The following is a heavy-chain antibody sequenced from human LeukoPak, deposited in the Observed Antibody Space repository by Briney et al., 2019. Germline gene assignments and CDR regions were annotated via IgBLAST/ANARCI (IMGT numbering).Heavy chain of an antibody. D-gene: IGHD4-4*01. CDR3: ARDSSGYSNFHWFDP. V-gene: IGHV3-9*01. J-gene: IGHJ5*02. Sequence: GGSLRLSCAASGFTFDDYAMHWVRQAPGKGLEWVSGISWNSGSIGYADSVKGRFTISRDNAKNSLYLQMNSLRAEDTAVYYCARDSSGYSNFHWFDPWGQGTLVTVSS. CDR1: GFTFDDYA. CDR2: ISWNSGSI.